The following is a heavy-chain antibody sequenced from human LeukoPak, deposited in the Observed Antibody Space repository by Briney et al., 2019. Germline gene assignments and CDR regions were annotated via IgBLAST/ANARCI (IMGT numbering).Heavy chain of an antibody. J-gene: IGHJ4*02. CDR2: IETKTDGGTT. Sequence: PGGSLRLSCAASGFTFSSYAMSWVRQAPGKGLEWVGLIETKTDGGTTDYAAPVKGRFTISRDDSKNTLYLQINSLKTEDTAVYYCTTVGLYDSSGYYFDYWGQGTLVTVSS. CDR1: GFTFSSYA. D-gene: IGHD3-22*01. CDR3: TTVGLYDSSGYYFDY. V-gene: IGHV3-15*04.